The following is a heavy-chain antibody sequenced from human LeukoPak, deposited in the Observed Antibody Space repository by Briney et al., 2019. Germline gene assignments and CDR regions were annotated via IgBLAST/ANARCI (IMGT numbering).Heavy chain of an antibody. CDR2: ISSSGST. Sequence: SQTLSLTCTVSGDSISSGDYYWSWLRQPAGKGLEWIGRISSSGSTNYNPSLKSRVTISVDTSKNQFSLKLSSVTAADTAVYYCARQVATKGEWAFDIWGQGTMVTASS. CDR3: ARQVATKGEWAFDI. V-gene: IGHV4-61*02. J-gene: IGHJ3*02. CDR1: GDSISSGDYY. D-gene: IGHD5-12*01.